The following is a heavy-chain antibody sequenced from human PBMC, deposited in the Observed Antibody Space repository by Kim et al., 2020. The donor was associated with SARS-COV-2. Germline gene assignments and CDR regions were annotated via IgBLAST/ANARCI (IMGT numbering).Heavy chain of an antibody. CDR1: GYTFTSYD. CDR3: ARGRLLLWFGEPKYFQH. Sequence: ASVKVSCKASGYTFTSYDINWMRQATGQGLEWMGWMNPNSGNTGYAQKFQGRVTMTRNTSISTAYMELSSLRSEDTAVYYCARGRLLLWFGEPKYFQHWGQGTLVTVSS. CDR2: MNPNSGNT. D-gene: IGHD3-10*01. V-gene: IGHV1-8*01. J-gene: IGHJ1*01.